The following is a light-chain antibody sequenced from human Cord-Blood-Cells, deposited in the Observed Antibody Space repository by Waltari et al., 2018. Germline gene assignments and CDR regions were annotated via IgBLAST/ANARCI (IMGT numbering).Light chain of an antibody. CDR2: GNS. J-gene: IGLJ2*01. CDR3: QSYDSSLSGSV. V-gene: IGLV1-40*01. CDR1: SSNIGAGYD. Sequence: QSVLTQPPSVSGAPGPRVTISCTGSSSNIGAGYDVHSYQQLPGTAPKPLIYGNSNRPAGVPDRFSGSKSGTSASLAITGLQAEDEADYYCQSYDSSLSGSVFGGGTKLTVL.